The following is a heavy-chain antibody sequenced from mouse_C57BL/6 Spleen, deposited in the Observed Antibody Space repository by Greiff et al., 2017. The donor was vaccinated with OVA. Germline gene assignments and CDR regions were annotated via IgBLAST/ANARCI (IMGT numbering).Heavy chain of an antibody. Sequence: VQLQQPGAELVKPGASVKLSCKASGYTFTSYWMQWVKQRPGQGLEWIGEIDPSDGYTNYNQKFKGKATLTVDTSSSTAYMQLSSLTSEDSAVYYCARQIYDGYYYIDYWGQGTTLPVSS. CDR1: GYTFTSYW. D-gene: IGHD2-3*01. V-gene: IGHV1-50*01. J-gene: IGHJ2*01. CDR2: IDPSDGYT. CDR3: ARQIYDGYYYIDY.